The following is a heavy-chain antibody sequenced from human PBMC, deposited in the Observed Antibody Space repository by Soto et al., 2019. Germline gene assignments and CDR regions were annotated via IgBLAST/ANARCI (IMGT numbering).Heavy chain of an antibody. D-gene: IGHD2-2*01. J-gene: IGHJ6*03. V-gene: IGHV3-21*01. Sequence: EVQLVESGGGLVKPGGSLRLSCADSGFSFSDYSMNWVRQAPGKGLEWVSSISGSSSYIYYADSLKGRFTVSRDNAEKSLYLQMNSLRAEDTAVYYCARDGAYCSGTGCRDYYHYMDVWGKGTTVTVSS. CDR3: ARDGAYCSGTGCRDYYHYMDV. CDR2: ISGSSSYI. CDR1: GFSFSDYS.